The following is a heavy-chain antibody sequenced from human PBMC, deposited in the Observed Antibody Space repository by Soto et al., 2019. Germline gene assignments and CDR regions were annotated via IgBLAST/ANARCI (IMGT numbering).Heavy chain of an antibody. CDR2: ISSSSSTI. CDR3: ARPEYSSSSYGMDV. Sequence: PGGSLRLSCAASGFTFRIYSMNWVRQAPGKGLEWVSYISSSSSTIYYADSVKGRFTISRDNAKNSLYLQMNSLRDEDTAVYYCARPEYSSSSYGMDVWGQGTTVTVSS. D-gene: IGHD6-6*01. J-gene: IGHJ6*02. V-gene: IGHV3-48*02. CDR1: GFTFRIYS.